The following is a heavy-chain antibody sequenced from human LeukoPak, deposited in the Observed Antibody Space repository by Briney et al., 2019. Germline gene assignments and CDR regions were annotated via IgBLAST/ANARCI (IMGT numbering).Heavy chain of an antibody. CDR3: AKLLGTTWPMWGLDV. V-gene: IGHV3-23*01. Sequence: PGGSLRLSCAVSGFTFNRHAMNWVRQAPGKGLEWISGINVRSTGTYYADSVKGRFTISRDDSKNTLYLQMNTLSVEDTAVYYCAKLLGTTWPMWGLDVWGQGTTVTVSS. J-gene: IGHJ6*02. CDR1: GFTFNRHA. D-gene: IGHD2-8*02. CDR2: INVRSTGT.